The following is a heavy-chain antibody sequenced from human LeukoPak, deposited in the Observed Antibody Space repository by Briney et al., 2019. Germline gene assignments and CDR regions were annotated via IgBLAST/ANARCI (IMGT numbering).Heavy chain of an antibody. CDR3: AKIVVVPAAIYWDAFDI. J-gene: IGHJ3*02. CDR1: GFTFSSYA. D-gene: IGHD2-2*01. V-gene: IGHV3-23*01. Sequence: PGGSLRLSCAASGFTFSSYAMSWVRQAPGKGLEWVSAISGSGGSTYYADSVKGRFTISRDNSKNTLYLQMNSLRAEDTAVYYCAKIVVVPAAIYWDAFDIWGQGTMVTVSS. CDR2: ISGSGGST.